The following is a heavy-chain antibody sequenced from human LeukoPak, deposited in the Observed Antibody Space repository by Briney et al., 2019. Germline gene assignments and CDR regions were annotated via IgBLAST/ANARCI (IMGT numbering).Heavy chain of an antibody. V-gene: IGHV1-69*13. CDR2: IIPIFGTA. CDR1: GGTFSSYA. CDR3: ARTKLGLFDY. J-gene: IGHJ4*02. Sequence: ASVKVSCKASGGTFSSYAISWVRQAPGQGLEWMGGIIPIFGTANYAQKFQGRVTITADESTSTAYVELSSLRSEDTAVYYCARTKLGLFDYWGQGTLVTVSS. D-gene: IGHD1-7*01.